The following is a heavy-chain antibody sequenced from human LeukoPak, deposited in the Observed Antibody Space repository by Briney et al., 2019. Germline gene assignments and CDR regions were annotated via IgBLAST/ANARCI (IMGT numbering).Heavy chain of an antibody. CDR2: MNPNSGNT. J-gene: IGHJ6*02. CDR3: ARDGGGSGSYYNFLGYYYYGMDV. D-gene: IGHD3-10*01. V-gene: IGHV1-8*01. Sequence: ASVKVSFKASGYTFTSYDINWVRQATGQGLEWMGWMNPNSGNTGYAQKFQGRVTMTRNTSISTAYMELSSLRSEDTAVYYCARDGGGSGSYYNFLGYYYYGMDVWGQGTTVTVSS. CDR1: GYTFTSYD.